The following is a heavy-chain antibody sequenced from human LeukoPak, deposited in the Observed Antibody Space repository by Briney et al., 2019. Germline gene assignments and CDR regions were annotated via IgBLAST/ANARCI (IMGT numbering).Heavy chain of an antibody. CDR2: ISGSGGST. Sequence: GGSLRLSCAASGFTFSSYAMGWVRQAPGEGLEWVPSISGSGGSTYYADSVKGRFTISRDNSKNTLSLQINSLRAEDTAVYYCAKDGRGVDYFDYWGQGTLVTVSS. CDR3: AKDGRGVDYFDY. CDR1: GFTFSSYA. D-gene: IGHD2-8*01. V-gene: IGHV3-23*01. J-gene: IGHJ4*02.